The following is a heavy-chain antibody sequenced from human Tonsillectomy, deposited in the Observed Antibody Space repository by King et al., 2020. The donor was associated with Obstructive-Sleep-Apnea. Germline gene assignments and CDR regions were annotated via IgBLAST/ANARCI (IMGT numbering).Heavy chain of an antibody. V-gene: IGHV4-34*01. J-gene: IGHJ4*02. CDR2: INHSGST. CDR1: GGSFSGYY. Sequence: QVQLQQWGAGLLKPSETLSLTCAVYGGSFSGYYWSWIRQPPGKGLEWIGEINHSGSTNYNPSLKSRVTISVDTSKNQFSLKLSSATAADTAVYYCVEAPRTRPFDSWGQGTLVTVSS. D-gene: IGHD3/OR15-3a*01. CDR3: VEAPRTRPFDS.